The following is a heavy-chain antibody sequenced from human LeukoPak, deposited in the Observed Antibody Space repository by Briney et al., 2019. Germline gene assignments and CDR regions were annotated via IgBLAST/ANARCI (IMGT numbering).Heavy chain of an antibody. CDR3: ARETGVQAFDI. CDR2: ISYDGSNK. V-gene: IGHV3-30*03. J-gene: IGHJ3*02. CDR1: GFTFSSYG. Sequence: GRSLRLSCAASGFTFSSYGMHWVRQAPGKGLEWVAVISYDGSNKYYADSVKGRFTISRDNSKNTLYLQMNSLRADDTAVYYCARETGVQAFDIWGQGTMVTVSS. D-gene: IGHD4/OR15-4a*01.